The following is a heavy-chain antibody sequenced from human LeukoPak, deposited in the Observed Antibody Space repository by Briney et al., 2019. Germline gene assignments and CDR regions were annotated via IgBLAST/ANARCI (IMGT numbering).Heavy chain of an antibody. Sequence: GGSLRPSCAASGFTFSNAWMSWVRQAPGKGLEWVSGISAGGGSTYYADSVKGRFTVSRDYSKNTLFLQMNSLRAEDTAVYYCAKDGLMVLAQYYFDCWGQGTLVTVSS. CDR2: ISAGGGST. D-gene: IGHD3-3*02. CDR1: GFTFSNAW. CDR3: AKDGLMVLAQYYFDC. J-gene: IGHJ4*02. V-gene: IGHV3-23*01.